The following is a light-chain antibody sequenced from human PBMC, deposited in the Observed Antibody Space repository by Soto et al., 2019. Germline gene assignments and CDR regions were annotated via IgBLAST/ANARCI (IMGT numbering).Light chain of an antibody. CDR3: QQQGT. Sequence: EIVLTQSPGTLSLSPGERATLSCRASRSLSSSYVVWYQQKPGQAPRLLIYAASRRATGIPDRFSGSGSATQFTLTISRLEPEDFAVFYCQQQGTFAQETKLEIK. V-gene: IGKV3-20*01. CDR2: AAS. CDR1: RSLSSSY. J-gene: IGKJ2*01.